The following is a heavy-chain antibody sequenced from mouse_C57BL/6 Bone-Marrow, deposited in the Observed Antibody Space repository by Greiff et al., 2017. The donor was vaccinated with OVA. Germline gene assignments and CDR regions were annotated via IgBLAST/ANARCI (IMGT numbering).Heavy chain of an antibody. CDR2: IYPRSGNT. CDR3: ARLPYPV. D-gene: IGHD2-10*01. Sequence: VMLVESGAELARPGASVKLSCKASGYTSTSYGISWVKQRTGQGLEWIGEIYPRSGNTYYNEKFKGKATLTADKSSSTAYMELRSLTSEDSAVYFCARLPYPVWGQGTLVTVSA. J-gene: IGHJ3*01. CDR1: GYTSTSYG. V-gene: IGHV1-81*01.